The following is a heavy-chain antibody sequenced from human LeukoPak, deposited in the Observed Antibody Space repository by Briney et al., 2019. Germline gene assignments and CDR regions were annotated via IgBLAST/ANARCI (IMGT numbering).Heavy chain of an antibody. V-gene: IGHV3-7*01. D-gene: IGHD6-13*01. CDR3: ARANNSSWRN. CDR2: IKPDGSAE. Sequence: PGGSLRLSCAASGSTFGNYYMSWVRHVPGRGLDWVANIKPDGSAEYYAASVKGRFTVSRDNAKNSLYLQMNSLRVEDTAVYYCARANNSSWRNWGQGTLVTVSS. CDR1: GSTFGNYY. J-gene: IGHJ4*02.